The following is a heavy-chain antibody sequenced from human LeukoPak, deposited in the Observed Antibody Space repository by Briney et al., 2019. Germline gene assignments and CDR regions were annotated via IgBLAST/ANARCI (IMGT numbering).Heavy chain of an antibody. Sequence: SETLSVNCTVSGGSISSGSYYWGWIRQPPGKGLEWIGSIYYSGKFYYNPSLKSRVTISVDASNNEFSLKLTSVTAADTAVYYCARELRYDNSDSGAFWGQGTVVTVSS. CDR1: GGSISSGSYY. V-gene: IGHV4-39*07. D-gene: IGHD3-22*01. CDR3: ARELRYDNSDSGAF. CDR2: IYYSGKF. J-gene: IGHJ3*01.